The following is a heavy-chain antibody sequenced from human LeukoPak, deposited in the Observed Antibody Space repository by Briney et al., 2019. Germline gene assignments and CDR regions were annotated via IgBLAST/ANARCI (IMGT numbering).Heavy chain of an antibody. CDR2: IKQDGSDK. CDR1: GFTFSSYG. Sequence: GGSLRLSCAASGFTFSSYGMSWVRQAPGKGLEWVANIKQDGSDKYYVDSEKGRFTISRDNAKNSLYLQMNSLRAEDTAGYYCARERASFGITMVRGVINVEFDYWGQGTLVTVSS. J-gene: IGHJ4*02. V-gene: IGHV3-7*01. D-gene: IGHD3-10*01. CDR3: ARERASFGITMVRGVINVEFDY.